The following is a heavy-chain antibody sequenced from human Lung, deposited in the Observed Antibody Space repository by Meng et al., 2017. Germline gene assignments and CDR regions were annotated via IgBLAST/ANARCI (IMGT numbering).Heavy chain of an antibody. V-gene: IGHV4-30-4*01. Sequence: QVQRQESGPGLVKPSQTLSLTCNVSGGSISSSNYYWSWIRQPPGKGLEWSGHIYNSGSTYYNPSLKSRITISVDTSKNQFSLKLSSVTAADTAVYYCARGQKGYFDLWGRGTLVTVSS. CDR1: GGSISSSNYY. J-gene: IGHJ2*01. CDR2: IYNSGST. CDR3: ARGQKGYFDL.